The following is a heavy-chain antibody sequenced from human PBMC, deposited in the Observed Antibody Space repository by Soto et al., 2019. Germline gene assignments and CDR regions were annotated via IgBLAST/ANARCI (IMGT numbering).Heavy chain of an antibody. D-gene: IGHD2-21*01. CDR1: GFNFNKAW. J-gene: IGHJ4*02. V-gene: IGHV3-15*01. CDR2: IRSKISGGTA. Sequence: PGGALRLSCAASGFNFNKAWMSWVRQSPGKGLEWVGRIRSKISGGTAAYGVTVKGRFTISRDDSKNTLYRQMNSLKTEDTAVYFCTTGSSGGEDYWGQGTLVTVSS. CDR3: TTGSSGGEDY.